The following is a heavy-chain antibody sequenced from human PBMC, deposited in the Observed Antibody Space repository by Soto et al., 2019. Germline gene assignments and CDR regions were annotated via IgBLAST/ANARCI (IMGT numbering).Heavy chain of an antibody. CDR2: INSDGSST. V-gene: IGHV3-74*01. J-gene: IGHJ4*02. D-gene: IGHD6-13*01. CDR1: GFTFSSSW. CDR3: AKIVTTGIAGGYFES. Sequence: DVQLVESGGDLVQPGGSLRLSCAASGFTFSSSWMHRVRQDRERGLVWVSRINSDGSSTDYADSVKGRFTISRDNARNTLSLQMSSLRAEDTAVYYCAKIVTTGIAGGYFESWGQGALVTVSS.